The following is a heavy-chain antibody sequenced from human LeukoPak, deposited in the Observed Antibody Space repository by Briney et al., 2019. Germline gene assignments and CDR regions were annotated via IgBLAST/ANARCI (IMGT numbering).Heavy chain of an antibody. Sequence: SETLSLTCAVYGGSFSGYYWSWIRQPPGKGLEWIGEINHSGSTNYNPSLKSRATISVDTSKNQFSLKLSSVTAADTAVYYCARHTGTVAGTAVDYWGQGTLVTVSS. CDR2: INHSGST. J-gene: IGHJ4*02. CDR1: GGSFSGYY. CDR3: ARHTGTVAGTAVDY. V-gene: IGHV4-34*01. D-gene: IGHD6-19*01.